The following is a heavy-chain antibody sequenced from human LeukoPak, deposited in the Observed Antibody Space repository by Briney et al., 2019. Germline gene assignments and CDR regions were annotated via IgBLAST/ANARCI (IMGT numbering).Heavy chain of an antibody. D-gene: IGHD3-9*01. Sequence: GASVKVSCKASGYTFTGYYMHWVRQAPGQGLEWMGWINPNSGGTNYAQKFQGRVTMTRDTSISTAYMELSRLRSDDTAVYYCARDRYFDWLSPFYWGQGTLVTVSS. CDR3: ARDRYFDWLSPFY. CDR1: GYTFTGYY. V-gene: IGHV1-2*02. CDR2: INPNSGGT. J-gene: IGHJ4*02.